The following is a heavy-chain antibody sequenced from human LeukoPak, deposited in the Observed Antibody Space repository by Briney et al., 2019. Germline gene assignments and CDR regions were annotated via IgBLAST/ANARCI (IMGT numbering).Heavy chain of an antibody. Sequence: ASVKVSCKVSGYTFTENYIHWVRQTPGRGLEWMGLINPHTGAANYTQNFQGRVTFTRDTSSSRAYMHRSSLRSDDTAVYYFSRGKSGYPPWGQGTPVTVSS. J-gene: IGHJ4*02. D-gene: IGHD3-22*01. V-gene: IGHV1-2*02. CDR1: GYTFTENY. CDR2: INPHTGAA. CDR3: SRGKSGYPP.